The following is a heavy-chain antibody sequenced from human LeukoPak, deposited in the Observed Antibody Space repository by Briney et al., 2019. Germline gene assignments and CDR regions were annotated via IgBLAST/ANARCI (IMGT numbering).Heavy chain of an antibody. CDR1: GFTFSSYA. Sequence: PGGSLRLSCAASGFTFSSYAMSWVRQAPGKGLEWVSAISGSGGSTYYADSVKGRFTISRDNSKNTLYLQMNSLRAEDTAVYYCAKDRLSGELPKVNWFDPWGQGTLVTVSS. V-gene: IGHV3-23*01. CDR3: AKDRLSGELPKVNWFDP. CDR2: ISGSGGST. D-gene: IGHD1-26*01. J-gene: IGHJ5*02.